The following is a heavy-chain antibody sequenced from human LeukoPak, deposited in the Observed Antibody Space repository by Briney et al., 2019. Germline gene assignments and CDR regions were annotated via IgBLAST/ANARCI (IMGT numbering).Heavy chain of an antibody. CDR1: GYTFTSYG. CDR2: ISAYNGNT. D-gene: IGHD3-10*01. Sequence: GASVKVSCKASGYTFTSYGISWVRQAPGQGLEWMGWISAYNGNTNYAQKLQGRVTMTTDTSTSTAYMELRSLRSDDTAVYYCATMYYYGSGSYYGAYFDYWGQGTLVTVSS. CDR3: ATMYYYGSGSYYGAYFDY. J-gene: IGHJ4*02. V-gene: IGHV1-18*01.